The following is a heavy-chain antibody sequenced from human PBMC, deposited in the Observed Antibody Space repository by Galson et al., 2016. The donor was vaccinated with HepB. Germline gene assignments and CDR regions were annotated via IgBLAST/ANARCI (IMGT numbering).Heavy chain of an antibody. D-gene: IGHD3-16*01. J-gene: IGHJ6*02. CDR3: AREAGRVGDGLIDV. CDR2: IYYSGYT. CDR1: GGSVSTYS. V-gene: IGHV4-59*02. Sequence: SETLSLTCTVSGGSVSTYSWSWIRQPPGKGLEWIGYIYYSGYTTSSPSLKSRVTISIDTSNNHFSLKLTSVTAADTAVYYCAREAGRVGDGLIDVWGQGTTVTVSS.